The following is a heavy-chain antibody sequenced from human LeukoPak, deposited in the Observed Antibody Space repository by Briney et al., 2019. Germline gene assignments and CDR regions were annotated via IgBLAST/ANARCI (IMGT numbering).Heavy chain of an antibody. J-gene: IGHJ6*03. CDR1: GFTFSSYW. CDR2: IKQDGSEK. CDR3: ARDYAGYSSSSWSSYYMDV. V-gene: IGHV3-7*01. Sequence: QAGGSLRLSCAASGFTFSSYWMSWVRQAPGKGLEWVANIKQDGSEKYYVDSVKGRFTISRDNAKNSLYLQMNSLRAEDTAVYYCARDYAGYSSSSWSSYYMDVWGKGTTVTVSS. D-gene: IGHD6-6*01.